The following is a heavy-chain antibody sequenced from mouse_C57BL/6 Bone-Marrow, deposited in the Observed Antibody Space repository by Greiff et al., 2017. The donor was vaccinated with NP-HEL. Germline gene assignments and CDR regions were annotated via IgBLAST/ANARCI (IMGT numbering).Heavy chain of an antibody. Sequence: EVKLVESGTVLARPGASVKMSCKTSGYTFTSYWMHWVKQRPGQGLEWIGAIYPGNSDTSYNQKFKGKAKLTAVTSASTAYMELSSLTNEDSAVYYCTSPAHYYYGSSYKFAYWGQGTLVTVSA. CDR3: TSPAHYYYGSSYKFAY. J-gene: IGHJ3*01. D-gene: IGHD1-1*01. CDR1: GYTFTSYW. CDR2: IYPGNSDT. V-gene: IGHV1-5*01.